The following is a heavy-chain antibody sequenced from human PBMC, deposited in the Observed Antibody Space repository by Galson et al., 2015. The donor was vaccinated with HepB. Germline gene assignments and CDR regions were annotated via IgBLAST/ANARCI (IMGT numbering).Heavy chain of an antibody. J-gene: IGHJ2*01. V-gene: IGHV3-23*01. CDR1: GFTFSSYA. Sequence: SLRLSCAASGFTFSSYAMSWVRQAPGKGLEWVSAISGSGGSTYYADSVKGRFTISRDNSKNTLYLQMNSLRAEDTAVYYCAKGADFWSGYSDWYFDLWGRGTLVTVSS. CDR3: AKGADFWSGYSDWYFDL. CDR2: ISGSGGST. D-gene: IGHD3-3*01.